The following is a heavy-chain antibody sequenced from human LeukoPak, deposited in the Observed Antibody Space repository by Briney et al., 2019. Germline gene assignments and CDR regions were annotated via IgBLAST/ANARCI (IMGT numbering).Heavy chain of an antibody. CDR1: GFTFSSYA. CDR3: AKLGLGSGNY. CDR2: ISGSGGST. J-gene: IGHJ4*02. V-gene: IGHV3-23*01. Sequence: GGSLRLSCPVSGFTFSSYAMSWVHQAPGKGLEWVSTISGSGGSTYYADSVKGRFTISRDNSKNTLYLQVYSLRVEDTAVYYCAKLGLGSGNYWGQGTLVTVSS. D-gene: IGHD3-10*01.